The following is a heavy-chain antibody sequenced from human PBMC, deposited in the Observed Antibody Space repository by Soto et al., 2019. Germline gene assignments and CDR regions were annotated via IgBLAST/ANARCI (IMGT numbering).Heavy chain of an antibody. Sequence: PSETLSLTCSVSGDSVNSGDAYWSWIRQPPGKGLEWLGYFYHTGSSGYNPSLKGRVTISLDPPKNKFSLRLTSATTADTAVYLCARGHRLLTIYCSWGQGTQVTVSS. V-gene: IGHV4-61*08. J-gene: IGHJ4*02. CDR3: ARGHRLLTIYCS. D-gene: IGHD2-21*01. CDR1: GDSVNSGDAY. CDR2: FYHTGSS.